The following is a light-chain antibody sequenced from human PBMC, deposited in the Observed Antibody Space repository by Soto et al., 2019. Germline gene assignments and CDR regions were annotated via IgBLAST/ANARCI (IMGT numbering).Light chain of an antibody. Sequence: QSALTQPPSVSGSPGQSVAISCTGTSSDVGSYNRVSWYQQPPGTAPKLIISEVSNRPSGVPDRFSGSKSGNTASLTISGLQAEDEADYYCSSFTTSDTYVFGTGTQLTVL. CDR2: EVS. V-gene: IGLV2-18*02. CDR3: SSFTTSDTYV. J-gene: IGLJ1*01. CDR1: SSDVGSYNR.